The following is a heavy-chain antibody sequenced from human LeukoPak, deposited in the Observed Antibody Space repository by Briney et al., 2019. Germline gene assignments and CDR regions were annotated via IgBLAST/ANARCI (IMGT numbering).Heavy chain of an antibody. CDR3: AKDLRHYYYYGMDV. D-gene: IGHD6-25*01. CDR2: ISYDGSNK. CDR1: GIRFSSHG. Sequence: GSLRLSRGTTGIRFSSHGMHWVRQGPRKGLEGVAGISYDGSNKYYADSVKGRFTISRDNSKNTLYLQMNSLRAEDTAVYYCAKDLRHYYYYGMDVWGQGTTVTVSS. V-gene: IGHV3-30*18. J-gene: IGHJ6*02.